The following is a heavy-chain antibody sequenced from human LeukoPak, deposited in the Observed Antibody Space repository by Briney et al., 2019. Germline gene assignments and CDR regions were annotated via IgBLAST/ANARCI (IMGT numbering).Heavy chain of an antibody. J-gene: IGHJ4*02. CDR3: AREYYDFWSGYPFDY. CDR1: GFTFSSYA. V-gene: IGHV3-30*01. Sequence: SGRSLRLSCAASGFTFSSYAMHWVRQAPGKGLEWVAVISYDGSNKYYAESVKGRFTISRDNSKNTLYLQMNSLRAEDTAVYYCAREYYDFWSGYPFDYWGQGTLVTVSS. CDR2: ISYDGSNK. D-gene: IGHD3-3*01.